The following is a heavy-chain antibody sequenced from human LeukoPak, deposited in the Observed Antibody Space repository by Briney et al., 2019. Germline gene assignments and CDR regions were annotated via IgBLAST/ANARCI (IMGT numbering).Heavy chain of an antibody. CDR1: GFTFSSYA. D-gene: IGHD3-22*01. Sequence: GRSLRLSCAASGFTFSSYAMHWVRQAPGKGLEWVAVISYDGSNKYYADSVKGRFTISRDNSKNTLYLQMNSLRAEDTAVYYCARGDTMIVVVSFDYWGQGTLVTVSS. CDR3: ARGDTMIVVVSFDY. J-gene: IGHJ4*02. CDR2: ISYDGSNK. V-gene: IGHV3-30-3*01.